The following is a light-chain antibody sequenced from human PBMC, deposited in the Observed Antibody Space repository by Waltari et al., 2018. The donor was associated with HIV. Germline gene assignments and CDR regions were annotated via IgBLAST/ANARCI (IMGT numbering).Light chain of an antibody. Sequence: EIVLTQSPGTLSFSPGERATLSCRASQSVSSSYLAWYQQKPGQAPRLLIYGASSRATGIPDGFSGSGSGTDFTLTISRLEPEDFAVYYCQQYGSSPRTFGQGTKVEIK. CDR3: QQYGSSPRT. V-gene: IGKV3-20*01. J-gene: IGKJ1*01. CDR2: GAS. CDR1: QSVSSSY.